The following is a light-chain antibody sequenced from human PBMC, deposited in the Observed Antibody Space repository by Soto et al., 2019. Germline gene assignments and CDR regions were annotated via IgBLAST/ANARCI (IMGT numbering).Light chain of an antibody. V-gene: IGKV1-33*01. CDR2: GAS. CDR3: QQYDNLLT. J-gene: IGKJ4*01. Sequence: DIQMTRSPSSLSASVGDRVTITCQASQDISKYLNWYQQKPGKAPKLLIYGASNLQTGVPSRFSGSGSETDFTFTISSLQPEDIATYYCQQYDNLLTFGGGTKVEIK. CDR1: QDISKY.